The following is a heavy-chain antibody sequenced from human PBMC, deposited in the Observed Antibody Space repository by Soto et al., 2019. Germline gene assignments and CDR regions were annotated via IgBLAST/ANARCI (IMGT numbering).Heavy chain of an antibody. D-gene: IGHD2-2*02. CDR3: PSGPVPLLYAHLSCRPFDP. CDR1: GGTFSSYA. V-gene: IGHV1-69*06. J-gene: IGHJ5*02. CDR2: IIPIFGTA. Sequence: SVEVSCRASGGTFSSYAISWVRQAPGQGLEWMGGIIPIFGTANYAQKFQGRGTITAGKSTSTAYMELSSLTPDATAVYYCPSGPVPLLYAHLSCRPFDPWGKGTLVTVSS.